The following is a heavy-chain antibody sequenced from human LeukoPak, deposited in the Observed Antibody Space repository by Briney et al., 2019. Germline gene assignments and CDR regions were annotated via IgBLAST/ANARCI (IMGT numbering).Heavy chain of an antibody. CDR3: ARDWKTNSFDY. J-gene: IGHJ4*02. CDR1: EFTFTTYG. D-gene: IGHD1-1*01. V-gene: IGHV3-33*01. Sequence: PGGSLRLSCAASEFTFTTYGMHWVHQAPGKGLEWVAFIYYDGSNIYYADYVKGRFTISRDISKNTLYLQMDSLRAEDTAIYYCARDWKTNSFDYWGQGTLVTVSS. CDR2: IYYDGSNI.